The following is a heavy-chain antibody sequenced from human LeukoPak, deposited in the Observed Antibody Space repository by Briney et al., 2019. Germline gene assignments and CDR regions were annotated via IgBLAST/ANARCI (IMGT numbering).Heavy chain of an antibody. CDR3: ARGGGDPLDY. D-gene: IGHD3-16*01. Sequence: PGGSLRLSCAASGFTVSSNYMSWVRQAPGKGLEWVSVIYNGGSTDYADSVKGRFIISRDNSKNTVYLQMNRVRADDTAVYYCARGGGDPLDYWGQGTLVTVSS. J-gene: IGHJ4*02. V-gene: IGHV3-53*01. CDR1: GFTVSSNY. CDR2: IYNGGST.